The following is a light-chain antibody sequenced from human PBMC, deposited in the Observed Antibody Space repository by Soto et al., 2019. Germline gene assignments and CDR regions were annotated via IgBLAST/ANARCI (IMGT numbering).Light chain of an antibody. V-gene: IGKV1-39*01. J-gene: IGKJ1*01. Sequence: DLQMTQSPSSLSTSVGDRVTITCRASQSISNYLNWYQQKPGKVPKLLIYAASRLQSGVPSRFSGSGSGTDFTLTISSLQAEDFATYYCQQSYITPWTFGQGTKVEIK. CDR2: AAS. CDR3: QQSYITPWT. CDR1: QSISNY.